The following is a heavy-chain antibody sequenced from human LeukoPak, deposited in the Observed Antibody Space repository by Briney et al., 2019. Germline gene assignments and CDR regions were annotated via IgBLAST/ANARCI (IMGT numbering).Heavy chain of an antibody. CDR1: GFTFSSYA. Sequence: EGSLRLSCAASGFTFSSYAMSWVRHAPGRGLEWVSAISGSGGSTYYADSVKGRFTISRDNAKNTLYLQMNSLRAEDTAVYYCAKGFLRGYPYYMDVWGKGTTVTVSS. J-gene: IGHJ6*03. D-gene: IGHD3-22*01. CDR2: ISGSGGST. CDR3: AKGFLRGYPYYMDV. V-gene: IGHV3-23*01.